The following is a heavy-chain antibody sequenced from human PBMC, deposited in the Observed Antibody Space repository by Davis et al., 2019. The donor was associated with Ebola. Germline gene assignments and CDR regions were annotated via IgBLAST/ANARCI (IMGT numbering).Heavy chain of an antibody. V-gene: IGHV3-23*01. CDR2: ISDSGGST. J-gene: IGHJ6*02. D-gene: IGHD4-11*01. CDR1: GFIFSSYA. Sequence: GGSLRLSCAASGFIFSSYAMSWVRQAPGRGLAWVSTISDSGGSTFYADSVKGRFTISRDNSKNTLYLQMNSLRAEDTAVYYCASFRLPYYYGMDVWGQGTTVTVSS. CDR3: ASFRLPYYYGMDV.